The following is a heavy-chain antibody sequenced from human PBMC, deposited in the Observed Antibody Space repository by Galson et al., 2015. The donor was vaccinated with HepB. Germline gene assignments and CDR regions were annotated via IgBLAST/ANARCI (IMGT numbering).Heavy chain of an antibody. J-gene: IGHJ6*02. CDR1: GFTFSSYW. V-gene: IGHV3-7*01. Sequence: SLRLSCAASGFTFSSYWMSWVRQPPEKGLEWVANIKQDGSEKYYVDSVKGRFTISRDNAKNSLYLQMSSLRAEDTAVYYCARVRVRDPISYGMDVWGQGTTVTVSS. CDR2: IKQDGSEK. CDR3: ARVRVRDPISYGMDV. D-gene: IGHD3-10*01.